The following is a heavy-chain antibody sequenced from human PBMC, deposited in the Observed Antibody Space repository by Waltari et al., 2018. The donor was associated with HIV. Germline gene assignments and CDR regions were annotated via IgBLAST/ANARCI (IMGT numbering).Heavy chain of an antibody. D-gene: IGHD2-2*01. Sequence: QVQLQQWGAGLLKPSETLSLTCAVYGGSFSGYYWSWTRQPLGTGPEWSGEINHSGSTNYNPSLKSRVTISVDTSKNQFSLKLSSVTAADTAVYYCARGGAPSADIVVVPAARVPYFDYWGQGTLVTVSS. CDR3: ARGGAPSADIVVVPAARVPYFDY. V-gene: IGHV4-34*01. J-gene: IGHJ4*02. CDR1: GGSFSGYY. CDR2: INHSGST.